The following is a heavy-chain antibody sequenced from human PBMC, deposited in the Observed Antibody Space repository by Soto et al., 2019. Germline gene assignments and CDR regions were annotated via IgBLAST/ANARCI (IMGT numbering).Heavy chain of an antibody. V-gene: IGHV3-7*05. J-gene: IGHJ4*02. CDR3: AKEQRHYFDS. CDR2: INEDGSEK. Sequence: GGSLRLSCAVSGFTFRSYLMSWVRQAPGKGLEWVAGINEDGSEKYHLDSVKGRFTISRDNAENSLYLQMNSLRVEDTAVYYCAKEQRHYFDSWGQGTLVTVSS. CDR1: GFTFRSYL.